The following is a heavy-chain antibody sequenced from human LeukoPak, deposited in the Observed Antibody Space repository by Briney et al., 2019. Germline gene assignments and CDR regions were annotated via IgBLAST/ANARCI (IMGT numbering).Heavy chain of an antibody. J-gene: IGHJ3*01. Sequence: GESLKISCKGSGYNFTSHWIGWVRQMPGRGLEWMGIIYPEDFETRYSPSFQGQVTTSADRSISTAYLQWSSLRASDTAMYFCARESWGLTGTPDAFDAWGQGTAVTVSS. CDR2: IYPEDFET. CDR3: ARESWGLTGTPDAFDA. V-gene: IGHV5-51*01. D-gene: IGHD1-20*01. CDR1: GYNFTSHW.